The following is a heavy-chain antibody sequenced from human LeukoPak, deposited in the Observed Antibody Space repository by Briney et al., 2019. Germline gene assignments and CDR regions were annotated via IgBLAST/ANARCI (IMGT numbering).Heavy chain of an antibody. Sequence: GASVKVSCKDAGYTFTSYDINWVRQATGQGLEWMGWMNPNSGKTGYAQKFQGRVTMTRNTSISTAYMELSSLRSEDTAVYYCARAVRGVIIKNYYYYYMDVWGKGTTVTVSS. CDR2: MNPNSGKT. V-gene: IGHV1-8*01. CDR1: GYTFTSYD. CDR3: ARAVRGVIIKNYYYYYMDV. J-gene: IGHJ6*03. D-gene: IGHD3-10*01.